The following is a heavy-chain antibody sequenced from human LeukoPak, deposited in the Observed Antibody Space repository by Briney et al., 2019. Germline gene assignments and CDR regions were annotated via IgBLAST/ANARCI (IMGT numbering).Heavy chain of an antibody. D-gene: IGHD1-1*01. J-gene: IGHJ4*02. CDR1: GGSISSSSYY. Sequence: SETLSLTCTVSGGSISSSSYYWGWIRQPAGKGLEWIGRIYISGSTNYNPSLKSRVTMSVDTSKNQFSLKLSSVTAADTAVYYCARDRGTWNDDGFDYWGQGTLVTVSS. V-gene: IGHV4-61*02. CDR3: ARDRGTWNDDGFDY. CDR2: IYISGST.